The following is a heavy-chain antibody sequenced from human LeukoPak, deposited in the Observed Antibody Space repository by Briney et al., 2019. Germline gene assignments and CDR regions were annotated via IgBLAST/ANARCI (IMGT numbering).Heavy chain of an antibody. CDR3: ARLFVGAFDY. CDR1: GYSISAYW. J-gene: IGHJ4*02. D-gene: IGHD1-26*01. Sequence: GESLKISCKVSGYSISAYWIGWVRQMPGKGLEWMGIIYPADSDTRYSPSFQGHVTFSVDKSISTAYLQWSSLRASDTVMYYCARLFVGAFDYWGQGTLVTVSS. CDR2: IYPADSDT. V-gene: IGHV5-51*01.